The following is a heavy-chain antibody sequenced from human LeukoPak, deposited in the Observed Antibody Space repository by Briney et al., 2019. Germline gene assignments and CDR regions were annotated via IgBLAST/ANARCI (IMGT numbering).Heavy chain of an antibody. CDR1: GFTFSSYG. D-gene: IGHD3-22*01. J-gene: IGHJ4*02. V-gene: IGHV3-30*02. CDR2: IWYDGSNK. CDR3: AKGEYYYDSSGYYWEYFFDY. Sequence: GGSLRLSCTASGFTFSSYGMHWVRQAPGRGLEWVALIWYDGSNKYYADSVKGRFTISRDNSNNALYLQVNSLRAEDTAVYYCAKGEYYYDSSGYYWEYFFDYWGQGTLVTVSS.